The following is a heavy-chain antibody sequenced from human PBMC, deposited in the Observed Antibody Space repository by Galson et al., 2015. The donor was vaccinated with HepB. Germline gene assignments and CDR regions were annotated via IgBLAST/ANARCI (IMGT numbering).Heavy chain of an antibody. CDR2: ISSSGGST. J-gene: IGHJ4*02. CDR1: GFTFTNYA. V-gene: IGHV3-23*01. CDR3: AKTQHSWASDY. D-gene: IGHD1-26*01. Sequence: SLRLSCAASGFTFTNYAMNWVRQAPGKGLEWVSAISSSGGSTYYADSVKGRFTISRDNSKNTLYLQMNSLSAGDTAVYYCAKTQHSWASDYWGQGALVTVSS.